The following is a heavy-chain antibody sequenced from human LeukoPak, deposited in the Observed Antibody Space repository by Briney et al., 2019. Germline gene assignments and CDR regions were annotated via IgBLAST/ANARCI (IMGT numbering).Heavy chain of an antibody. V-gene: IGHV3-30-3*01. CDR1: GFTFSNFA. CDR3: ARDRDYYGSGSYQWDY. CDR2: ISYDGSNK. Sequence: PGGSLRLSCAASGFTFSNFAMHWVRQAPGKGLEWVAVISYDGSNKNYADSVKGRFTISRDNSKNTLYLQMNSLRAEDTAVYYCARDRDYYGSGSYQWDYWGQGTLVTASS. J-gene: IGHJ4*02. D-gene: IGHD3-10*01.